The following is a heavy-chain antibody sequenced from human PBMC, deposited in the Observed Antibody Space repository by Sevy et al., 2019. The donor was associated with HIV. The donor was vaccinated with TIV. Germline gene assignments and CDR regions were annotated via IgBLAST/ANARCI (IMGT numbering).Heavy chain of an antibody. CDR2: ISFISNYI. CDR3: ARGLVNWDGLDV. V-gene: IGHV3-21*06. J-gene: IGHJ6*02. Sequence: GGSLRLSCAASGFTFSNYNMNWVRQAPGKGLEWVSFISFISNYIYYGDSVKGRFTISRDNAKNSVYLQLNSLRAEDTAVYYCARGLVNWDGLDVWGQGTTFTVSS. CDR1: GFTFSNYN. D-gene: IGHD7-27*01.